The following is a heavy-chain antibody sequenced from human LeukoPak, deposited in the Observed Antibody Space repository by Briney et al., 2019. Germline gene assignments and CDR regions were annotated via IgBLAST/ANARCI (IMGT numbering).Heavy chain of an antibody. D-gene: IGHD6-13*01. CDR2: IYTSGST. V-gene: IGHV4-4*07. CDR3: ARNPATGYSSSRGAFDI. J-gene: IGHJ3*02. Sequence: PSETLSLTCTVSGGSISSYYWSWIRQAAGKGLEWIARIYTSGSTNYNPSLKSRVPMSVDTSKNQFSLKLSSLTAANTAVYYWARNPATGYSSSRGAFDIWGQGTMVTVSS. CDR1: GGSISSYY.